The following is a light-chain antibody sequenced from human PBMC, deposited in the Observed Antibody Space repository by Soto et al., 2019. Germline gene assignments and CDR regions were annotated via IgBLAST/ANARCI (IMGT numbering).Light chain of an antibody. J-gene: IGKJ4*01. CDR2: DAS. V-gene: IGKV3-11*01. Sequence: EIVLTQSPATLSLSPGERATLSCRASQSVSRYLAWYQQKPGQAPRLLIYDASNRATGIPARFSGSGSGTYFTLTISSLEPEDFAVYYCQQRSNWPSTVCVGTKVEIK. CDR1: QSVSRY. CDR3: QQRSNWPST.